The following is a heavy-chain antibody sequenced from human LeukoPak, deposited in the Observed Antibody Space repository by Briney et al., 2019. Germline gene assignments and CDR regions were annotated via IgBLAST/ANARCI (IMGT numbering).Heavy chain of an antibody. J-gene: IGHJ4*02. D-gene: IGHD2/OR15-2a*01. CDR3: ARSIGPASYFMGF. Sequence: SETLSLTCTVSGGSISSYYWSWIRQPPGKGLEWIGYIYYSGSTNYNPSLKSRVTISVDTSKNQFSLKLSSVTAADTAVYYCARSIGPASYFMGFWGKGTLVTVSS. CDR1: GGSISSYY. V-gene: IGHV4-59*01. CDR2: IYYSGST.